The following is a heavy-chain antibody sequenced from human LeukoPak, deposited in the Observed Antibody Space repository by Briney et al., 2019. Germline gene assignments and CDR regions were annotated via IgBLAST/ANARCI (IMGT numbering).Heavy chain of an antibody. V-gene: IGHV2-70*01. CDR2: IGWDDDK. CDR1: GFSLSTSGMC. D-gene: IGHD6-19*01. CDR3: AQHTSGWYYFAY. J-gene: IGHJ4*02. Sequence: ESGPTPVNPTQTLTLTCTFSGFSLSTSGMCVSWIRQPPGKALEWLALIGWDDDKKYNTSLKTRLTISKDTSKNQVVLTMTNMDPVDTATYYCAQHTSGWYYFAYWAQGTLVTVTS.